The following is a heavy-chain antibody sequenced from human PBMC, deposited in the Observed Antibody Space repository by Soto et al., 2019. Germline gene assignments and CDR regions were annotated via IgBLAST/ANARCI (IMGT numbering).Heavy chain of an antibody. CDR2: IYPSGSDT. J-gene: IGHJ4*02. CDR3: ARRVGSSWSYFDS. Sequence: GESLKISCKASGYSFSSYWIGWVRQLPGKGLEWMGIIYPSGSDTRYSPSFRVQVIISADRSISTAYLQWSSMKASDTGTYYWARRVGSSWSYFDSWGQGTLVTVSS. CDR1: GYSFSSYW. V-gene: IGHV5-51*01. D-gene: IGHD6-13*01.